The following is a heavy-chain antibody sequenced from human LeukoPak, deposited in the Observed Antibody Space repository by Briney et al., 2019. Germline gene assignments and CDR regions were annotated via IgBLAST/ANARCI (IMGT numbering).Heavy chain of an antibody. D-gene: IGHD6-19*01. CDR3: ARLFSSGWYYFDY. CDR1: GGSISSYY. CDR2: IYYSGST. V-gene: IGHV4-59*08. J-gene: IGHJ4*02. Sequence: ETLSLTCTVSGGSISSYYWSWIRQPPGKGLEWIGYIYYSGSTNYNPSLKSRVTISVDTSKNRFSLNLSSVTAADTAVYYCARLFSSGWYYFDYWGQGTLVTVSS.